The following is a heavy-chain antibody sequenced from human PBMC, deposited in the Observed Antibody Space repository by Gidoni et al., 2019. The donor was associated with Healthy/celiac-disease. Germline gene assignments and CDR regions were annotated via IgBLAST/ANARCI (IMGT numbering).Heavy chain of an antibody. Sequence: QVQLQESGPGLVKPSQTLSLTCTVSGGSISSGDYYWSWIRPPPGKGLEWIGYIYYSGSTYYNPSLKSRVTISVDTSKNQFSLKLSSVTAADTAVYYCARSNSSSWYYYYYGMDVWGQGTTVTVSS. V-gene: IGHV4-30-4*01. J-gene: IGHJ6*02. CDR2: IYYSGST. D-gene: IGHD6-13*01. CDR3: ARSNSSSWYYYYYGMDV. CDR1: GGSISSGDYY.